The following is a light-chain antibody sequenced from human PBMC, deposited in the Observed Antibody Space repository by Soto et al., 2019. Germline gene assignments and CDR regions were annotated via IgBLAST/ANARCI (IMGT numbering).Light chain of an antibody. V-gene: IGLV3-1*01. Sequence: SYELTQPPSVSVSPGQTASITCSGDKLGDKYACWYQQKPGQSPVLVIYQDSKRPSGIPERFSGSNSGNTATLTISGTQAMDEADYYCQAWDSSTAFYVFGTGPKLTVL. CDR3: QAWDSSTAFYV. J-gene: IGLJ1*01. CDR1: KLGDKY. CDR2: QDS.